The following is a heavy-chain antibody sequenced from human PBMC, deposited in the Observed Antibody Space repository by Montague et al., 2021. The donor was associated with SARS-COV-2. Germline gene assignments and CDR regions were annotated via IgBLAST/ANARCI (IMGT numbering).Heavy chain of an antibody. D-gene: IGHD1-1*01. V-gene: IGHV4-39*01. CDR2: IYYSGST. Sequence: SETLSLTCSVSGGSISNSSYYWGWIRQSPGKGLEWIGSIYYSGSTYYNPSLKSRVTISVDTSKKQFSLKVTPVTAADAAVYYCARQAQLFHRATDYYDMDVWGQGTTVTVSS. CDR1: GGSISNSSYY. CDR3: ARQAQLFHRATDYYDMDV. J-gene: IGHJ6*02.